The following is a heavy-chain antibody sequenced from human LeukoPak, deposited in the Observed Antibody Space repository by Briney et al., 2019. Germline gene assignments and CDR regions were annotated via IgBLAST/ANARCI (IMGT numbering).Heavy chain of an antibody. V-gene: IGHV4-59*08. J-gene: IGHJ4*02. CDR3: ARHVGKWGLDY. D-gene: IGHD1-26*01. CDR1: GGSISNYY. Sequence: SETLSLTCTVSGGSISNYYWSWIRQPPGKGLEWIGNIYYSGGTKYNPSLKSRVTISVDTSNNQFSLKLSSVTAADTALYYCARHVGKWGLDYWGQGTLVTVSS. CDR2: IYYSGGT.